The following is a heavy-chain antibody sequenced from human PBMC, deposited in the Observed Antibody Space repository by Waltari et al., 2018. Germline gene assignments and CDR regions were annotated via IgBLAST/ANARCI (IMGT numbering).Heavy chain of an antibody. V-gene: IGHV4-4*02. Sequence: QVQLQESGPGLVKPSGTLSLTCAVSGGSLSSSNWWSWVRQPPGKGLEWIGEIYHSGSTNYTPSLKSRVTISVDKSKNQFSLKLSSVTAADTAVYYCARGRYYDFWSGYYSFDPWGQGTLVTVSS. D-gene: IGHD3-3*01. CDR3: ARGRYYDFWSGYYSFDP. CDR1: GGSLSSSNW. J-gene: IGHJ5*02. CDR2: IYHSGST.